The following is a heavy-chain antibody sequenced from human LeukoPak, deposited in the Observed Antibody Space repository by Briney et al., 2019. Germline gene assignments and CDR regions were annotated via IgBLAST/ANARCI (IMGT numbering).Heavy chain of an antibody. Sequence: GGSLRLSCAASGFTFSSYAMSWVRQAPGKGLEWVSAISGSGGSTYYADSVKGRFTISRDNSKNTLYLQVNSLRAEDTAVYYCAKDPKTYYYDSSGYLNWFDPWGQGTLVTVSS. D-gene: IGHD3-22*01. CDR2: ISGSGGST. V-gene: IGHV3-23*01. J-gene: IGHJ5*02. CDR3: AKDPKTYYYDSSGYLNWFDP. CDR1: GFTFSSYA.